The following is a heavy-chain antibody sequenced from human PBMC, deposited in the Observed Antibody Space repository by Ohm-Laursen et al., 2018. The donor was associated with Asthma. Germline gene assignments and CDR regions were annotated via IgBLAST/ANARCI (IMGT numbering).Heavy chain of an antibody. CDR1: GFTFDDYA. CDR3: ARIGPEWELPGREYSVHH. CDR2: ISWNSGSI. J-gene: IGHJ1*01. V-gene: IGHV3-9*01. D-gene: IGHD1-26*01. Sequence: SLRLSCAASGFTFDDYAMHWVRQAPGKGLEWVSGISWNSGSIGYADSVKGRFTTSRDNAKNLVFLQMNDVRAEDTALYYCARIGPEWELPGREYSVHHWGQGTLVTVSS.